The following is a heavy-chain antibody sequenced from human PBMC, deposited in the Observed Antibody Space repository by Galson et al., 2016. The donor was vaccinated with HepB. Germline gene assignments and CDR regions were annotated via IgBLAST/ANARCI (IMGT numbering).Heavy chain of an antibody. Sequence: PALVKPTQALTLTCTFSGFSLGTHGMCVSWIRQPPGKALEWLAAIQWDGDKFYSASLKTRLTISKGTSKNQVALTMTNMDPVDTATYYCARTRYNNYHSDYDLWGQGILVTVSS. J-gene: IGHJ5*02. CDR3: ARTRYNNYHSDYDL. V-gene: IGHV2-70*17. D-gene: IGHD4-11*01. CDR2: IQWDGDK. CDR1: GFSLGTHGMC.